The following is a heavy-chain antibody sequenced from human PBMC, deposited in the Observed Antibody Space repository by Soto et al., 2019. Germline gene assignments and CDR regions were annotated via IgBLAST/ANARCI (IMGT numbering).Heavy chain of an antibody. V-gene: IGHV3-30-3*01. D-gene: IGHD2-15*01. J-gene: IGHJ4*02. CDR3: ARFKGCSGGSCYAYFDY. CDR2: ISYDGSNK. Sequence: QVQLVESGGGVVQPGRSLRLSCAASGFTFSSYAMHWVRQAPGKGLEWVAVISYDGSNKYYADSVKGRFTISRDNSKNTLYLQMKSLRAEDTAVYYCARFKGCSGGSCYAYFDYWGQGTLVTVSS. CDR1: GFTFSSYA.